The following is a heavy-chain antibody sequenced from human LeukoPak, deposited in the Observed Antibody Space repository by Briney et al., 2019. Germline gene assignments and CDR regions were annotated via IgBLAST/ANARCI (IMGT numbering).Heavy chain of an antibody. CDR3: ARDNRVLLWFGELSPLFDY. CDR1: GFTFSSYG. CDR2: IWYDGSNK. Sequence: GGSLRLSCAASGFTFSSYGMHWVRQAPGKGLEWVAVIWYDGSNKYYADSVKGRLTISRDNSKNTLYLQMNSLRAEDTAVYYCARDNRVLLWFGELSPLFDYWGQGTLVTVSS. V-gene: IGHV3-33*01. D-gene: IGHD3-10*01. J-gene: IGHJ4*02.